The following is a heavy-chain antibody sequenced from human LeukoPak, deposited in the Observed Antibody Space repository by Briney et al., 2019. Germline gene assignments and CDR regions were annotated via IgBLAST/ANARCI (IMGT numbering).Heavy chain of an antibody. J-gene: IGHJ4*02. CDR3: ARDQGGYDSSGYYYEPYYFDY. V-gene: IGHV3-21*01. CDR2: ISSSSSYI. CDR1: GFTFSSYS. D-gene: IGHD3-22*01. Sequence: PGGSLRLSCAASGFTFSSYSMNWVRQASGKGLEWVSSISSSSSYIYYADSVKGRFTISRDNAKNSLYLQMNSLRAEDTAVYYCARDQGGYDSSGYYYEPYYFDYWGQGTLVTVSS.